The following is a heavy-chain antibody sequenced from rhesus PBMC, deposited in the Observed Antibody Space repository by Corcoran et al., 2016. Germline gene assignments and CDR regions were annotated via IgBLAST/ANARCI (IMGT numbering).Heavy chain of an antibody. Sequence: EVQLVQSGAEVKKPGASVRISCKASGYTFTDYYLHWVRQAPGKGLGGMGRVDPEDGEAIHAQKCQDRDTITADTSTDTAYMELSSLRSEDTAVYYCATAHPYSGSFDYWGQGVLVTVSS. CDR3: ATAHPYSGSFDY. CDR2: VDPEDGEA. D-gene: IGHD6-25*01. J-gene: IGHJ4*01. CDR1: GYTFTDYY. V-gene: IGHV1-111*02.